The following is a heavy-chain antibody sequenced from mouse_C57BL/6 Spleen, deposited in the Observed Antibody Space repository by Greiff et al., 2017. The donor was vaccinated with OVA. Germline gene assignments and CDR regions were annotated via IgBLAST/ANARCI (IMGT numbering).Heavy chain of an antibody. Sequence: VQLVESGAELVRPGASVTLSCKASGYTFTDYEMHWVKQTPVHGLEWIGAIDPETGGTAYNQKFKGKAILTADKSSSTAYMELRSLTSEDSAVYYCTTNREGFAYWGQGTLVTVSA. V-gene: IGHV1-15*01. CDR3: TTNREGFAY. D-gene: IGHD1-3*01. CDR2: IDPETGGT. CDR1: GYTFTDYE. J-gene: IGHJ3*01.